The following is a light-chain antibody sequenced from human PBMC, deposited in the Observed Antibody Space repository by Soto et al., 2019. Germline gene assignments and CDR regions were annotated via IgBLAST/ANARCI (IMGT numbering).Light chain of an antibody. V-gene: IGLV1-40*01. CDR1: SSNIGAGYD. Sequence: QSVLTQPPSVSGAPGQRVTISCTGSSSNIGAGYDVHWYQQLPGPAPKLLIYGNSNRPSGVPDRFSGSKSGTSASLAITGLQAEDEADDYCQSYDSSLSGYVFGAGTKVTVL. J-gene: IGLJ1*01. CDR2: GNS. CDR3: QSYDSSLSGYV.